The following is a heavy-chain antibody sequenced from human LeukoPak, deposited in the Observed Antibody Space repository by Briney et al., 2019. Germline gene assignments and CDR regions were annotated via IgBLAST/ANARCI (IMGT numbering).Heavy chain of an antibody. CDR1: GFTFSTYW. Sequence: PGGSLRLSCAASGFTFSTYWMTWVRQAPGKGLEWVANIKQDGSQKYYVDSVKGRFTISRDNAKNSLYLRMDSLRAEDTAVYYCARDTGCAGGTCFSFYDYWGQGTLVTVSS. J-gene: IGHJ4*02. CDR2: IKQDGSQK. D-gene: IGHD2-15*01. CDR3: ARDTGCAGGTCFSFYDY. V-gene: IGHV3-7*01.